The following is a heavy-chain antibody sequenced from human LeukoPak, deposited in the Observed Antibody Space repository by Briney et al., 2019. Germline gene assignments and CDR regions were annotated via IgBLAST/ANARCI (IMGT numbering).Heavy chain of an antibody. J-gene: IGHJ6*02. CDR3: ARAGGYGDYTFMDV. CDR2: IWYDGSNK. Sequence: GRSLRLSCAASGFTFSSYGMHWVRQAPGKGLEWVAVIWYDGSNKYYADSVKGRFTISRDNSKNTLYLQMNSLRAEDTAVHYCARAGGYGDYTFMDVWGQGTTVTVSS. D-gene: IGHD4-17*01. V-gene: IGHV3-33*01. CDR1: GFTFSSYG.